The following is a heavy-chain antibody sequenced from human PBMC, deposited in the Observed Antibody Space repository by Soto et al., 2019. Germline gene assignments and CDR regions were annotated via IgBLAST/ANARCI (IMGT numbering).Heavy chain of an antibody. J-gene: IGHJ4*02. D-gene: IGHD3-22*01. CDR3: AKGESSGYLGN. V-gene: IGHV3-23*01. CDR1: GFTFVSHA. Sequence: EVQLLESGGGLVQPGGALRVSCVASGFTFVSHAIYWVRQAPGKGLAWVSTISGSGSVIHYADAVKGRITISSVNSKNTVYLQMNSPIAEDTAIYYWAKGESSGYLGNWGRGTRVTVSS. CDR2: ISGSGSVI.